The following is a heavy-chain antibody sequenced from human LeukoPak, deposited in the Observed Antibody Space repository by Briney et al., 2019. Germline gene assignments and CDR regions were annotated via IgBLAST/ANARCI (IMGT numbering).Heavy chain of an antibody. V-gene: IGHV4-39*07. CDR2: IYYSGST. D-gene: IGHD1-26*01. J-gene: IGHJ4*02. CDR1: GGSISSSSYY. CDR3: ARGNGGSYSYYFDY. Sequence: SETLSFTCTVSGGSISSSSYYWGWIRQPPGKGLEWIGSIYYSGSTYYNPSLKSRVTISVDTSKNQFSLKLSSVTAADTAVYYCARGNGGSYSYYFDYWGQGTLVTVSS.